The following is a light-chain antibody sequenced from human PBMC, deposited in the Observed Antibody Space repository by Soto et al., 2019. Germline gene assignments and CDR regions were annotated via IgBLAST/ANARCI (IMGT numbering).Light chain of an antibody. CDR1: NSDVGAYNY. J-gene: IGLJ1*01. CDR3: SSYTSSSLYV. CDR2: DVN. V-gene: IGLV2-14*01. Sequence: QSVLTQPASVSGSPGQSITISCTGTNSDVGAYNYVSWYQQHPGKAPKLMIYDVNNRPSGVSNRFSGSKSGNTASLTISGLQAEDEADYYCSSYTSSSLYVFGTATKVTVL.